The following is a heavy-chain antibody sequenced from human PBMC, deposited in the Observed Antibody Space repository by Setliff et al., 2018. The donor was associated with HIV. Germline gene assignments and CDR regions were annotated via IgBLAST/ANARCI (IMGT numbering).Heavy chain of an antibody. D-gene: IGHD3-10*01. CDR3: ARDGPPYYYGSGLDP. J-gene: IGHJ5*02. CDR1: GGSISSSSYC. V-gene: IGHV4-39*07. Sequence: SETLSLTCTVSGGSISSSSYCWGWIRQPPGKGLEWIGTISYSGTTYYNPSLKSRATISVETSKNQFSLKLNSVTAADTAVYYCARDGPPYYYGSGLDPWGQGTLVTV. CDR2: ISYSGTT.